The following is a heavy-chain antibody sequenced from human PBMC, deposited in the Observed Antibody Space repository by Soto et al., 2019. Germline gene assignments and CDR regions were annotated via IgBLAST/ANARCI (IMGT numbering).Heavy chain of an antibody. CDR2: IYDSGST. V-gene: IGHV4-30-4*01. D-gene: IGHD2-8*01. J-gene: IGHJ5*02. CDR1: GGSISSGDYY. Sequence: QVQLQESGPGLVKPSQTLSLTCTVSGGSISSGDYYWSWIRQPPGKGLEWIGYIYDSGSTYYNSSLKSRVNLTPDTSKNQFSLPLTSATAADTAVYSCARDNGVGPWGQGTLVTVSS. CDR3: ARDNGVGP.